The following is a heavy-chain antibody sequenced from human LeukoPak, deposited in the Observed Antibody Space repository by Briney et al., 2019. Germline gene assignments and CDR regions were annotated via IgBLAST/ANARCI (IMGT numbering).Heavy chain of an antibody. CDR1: GGSISSYY. CDR2: IYTSGST. V-gene: IGHV4-4*07. J-gene: IGHJ3*02. CDR3: AREGDYGAPFDI. D-gene: IGHD4-17*01. Sequence: SETLSLTCTVSGGSISSYYWTWIRQPAGKGLEWIGRIYTSGSTNYNPTLKSRLTMSVDTSKNQFSLKLSSVTAADTAVYYCAREGDYGAPFDIWGQGTMVTVSS.